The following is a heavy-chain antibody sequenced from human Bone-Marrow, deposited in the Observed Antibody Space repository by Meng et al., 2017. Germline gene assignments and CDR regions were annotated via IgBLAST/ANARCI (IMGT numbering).Heavy chain of an antibody. CDR1: GGSISSSNW. CDR3: ARHPRRDGYNFPDY. V-gene: IGHV4-4*02. D-gene: IGHD5-24*01. CDR2: IYQSGST. Sequence: QVQLQESGPGLVKPSGTLSLTCAVSGGSISSSNWWSWVRQPPGKGLEWIGEIYQSGSTYYNPSLKSRVTKSVDTSKNQFSLKLSSVTAADTAVYYCARHPRRDGYNFPDYWGQGTLVTVSS. J-gene: IGHJ4*02.